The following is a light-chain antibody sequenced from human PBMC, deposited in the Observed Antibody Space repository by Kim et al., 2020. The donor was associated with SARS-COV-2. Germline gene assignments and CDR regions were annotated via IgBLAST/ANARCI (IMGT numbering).Light chain of an antibody. CDR2: GTS. V-gene: IGKV3-20*01. CDR3: QQHGSSPLT. Sequence: SAGERATLSCRASQSVSSSYLAWYQKKPGQAPRLLISGTSNRAAGIPDRFSGSGSGTDFTLTISSLEPEDFAVYYCQQHGSSPLTFGGGTKVDIK. CDR1: QSVSSSY. J-gene: IGKJ4*01.